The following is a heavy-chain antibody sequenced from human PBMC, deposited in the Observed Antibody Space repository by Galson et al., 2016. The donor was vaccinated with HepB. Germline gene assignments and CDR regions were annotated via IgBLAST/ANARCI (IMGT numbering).Heavy chain of an antibody. CDR2: LHGVGGDT. D-gene: IGHD1-26*01. V-gene: IGHV3-23*01. J-gene: IGHJ4*02. Sequence: SLRLSCAASGFTLRNYPMSWVRQAPGKGLEWVSALHGVGGDTFYADSVKGRFTISRDNAKQSLYLQMYSLRAEDTAVYYCAIRIVGGPGYFDYWGQGTLVTVSS. CDR1: GFTLRNYP. CDR3: AIRIVGGPGYFDY.